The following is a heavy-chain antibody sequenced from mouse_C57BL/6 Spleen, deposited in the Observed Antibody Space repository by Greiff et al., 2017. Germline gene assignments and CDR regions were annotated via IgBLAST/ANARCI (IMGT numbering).Heavy chain of an antibody. CDR3: ARRDGNYDAMDY. CDR1: GFTFSDYG. V-gene: IGHV5-17*01. CDR2: ISSGSSTI. Sequence: EVMLVESGGGLVKPGGSLKLSCAASGFTFSDYGMHWVRQAPEKGLEWVAYISSGSSTIYYADTVKGRFTISRDNAKNTLFLQMTSLRSEDTAMYYCARRDGNYDAMDYWGQGTSVTVSS. J-gene: IGHJ4*01. D-gene: IGHD2-1*01.